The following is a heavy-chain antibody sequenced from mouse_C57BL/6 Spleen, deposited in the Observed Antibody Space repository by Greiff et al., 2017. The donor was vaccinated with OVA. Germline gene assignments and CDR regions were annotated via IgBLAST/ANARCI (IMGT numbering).Heavy chain of an antibody. V-gene: IGHV1-55*01. CDR3: ARVRGYDYYGDYYAMDY. D-gene: IGHD1-1*01. J-gene: IGHJ4*01. CDR1: GYTFTSYW. CDR2: IYPGSGST. Sequence: QVQLQQPGAELVKPGASVKMSCKASGYTFTSYWITWVKQRPGQGLEWIGDIYPGSGSTNYNEKFKSKATLTVDTSSSTAYMQLSSLTSEDSAVYYCARVRGYDYYGDYYAMDYWGQGTSVTVSS.